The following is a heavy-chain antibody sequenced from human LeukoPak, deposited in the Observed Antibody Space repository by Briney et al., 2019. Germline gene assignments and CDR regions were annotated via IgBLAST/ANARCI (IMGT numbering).Heavy chain of an antibody. Sequence: GGSLRLSCAASGFTFSRSAMTWVRQTPGKGLDWVSSISSSGNTYYADSVKGRFTISRDNSKNMLYLQVNSLRAEDTAVYYCVKGRISEDGLDFWGQGTLVTVSS. V-gene: IGHV3-23*01. CDR1: GFTFSRSA. J-gene: IGHJ4*02. D-gene: IGHD6-13*01. CDR2: ISSSGNT. CDR3: VKGRISEDGLDF.